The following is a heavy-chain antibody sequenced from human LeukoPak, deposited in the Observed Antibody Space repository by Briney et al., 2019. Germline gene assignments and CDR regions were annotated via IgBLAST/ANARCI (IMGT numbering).Heavy chain of an antibody. V-gene: IGHV4-59*01. J-gene: IGHJ5*02. CDR1: GGSISYYY. Sequence: SETLSLTCTVSGGSISYYYWSWIRQPPGKGLEWIGYIYYSGSTNYNPSLKSRVTISVDTSKNQFSLKLSSVTAADTAVYYCARDPSSGYWYNWFDPWGQGTLVTVSS. D-gene: IGHD3-22*01. CDR2: IYYSGST. CDR3: ARDPSSGYWYNWFDP.